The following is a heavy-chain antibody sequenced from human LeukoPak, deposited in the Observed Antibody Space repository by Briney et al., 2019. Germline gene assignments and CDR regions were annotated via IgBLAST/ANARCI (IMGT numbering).Heavy chain of an antibody. CDR1: GITLSNYG. V-gene: IGHV3-23*01. Sequence: PGGSLRLSCAVSGITLSNYGMGWVRRAPGKGLEWVAGISDSGGSTNYADSVKGRFTISRDNPKNTLYLQMNSLRAEDTAVYFCAKRGVVIRVILVGFHKEANYFDSWGQGALVTVSS. J-gene: IGHJ4*02. CDR2: ISDSGGST. D-gene: IGHD3-10*01. CDR3: AKRGVVIRVILVGFHKEANYFDS.